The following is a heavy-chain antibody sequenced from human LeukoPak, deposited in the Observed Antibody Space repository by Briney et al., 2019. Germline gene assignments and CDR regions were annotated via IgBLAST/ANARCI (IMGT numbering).Heavy chain of an antibody. CDR1: GFTFSSYA. Sequence: GGSLRLSCAASGFTFSSYAMSWVRQAPGKGLEWVSAISGSGGSTYYADSVKGRFTISRDNSKNTLYLQMNSLRAEDTAVYYCAKDPPRDYYDSSSYYSAIRNYFDYWGQGTLVTVSS. J-gene: IGHJ4*02. V-gene: IGHV3-23*01. CDR3: AKDPPRDYYDSSSYYSAIRNYFDY. D-gene: IGHD3-22*01. CDR2: ISGSGGST.